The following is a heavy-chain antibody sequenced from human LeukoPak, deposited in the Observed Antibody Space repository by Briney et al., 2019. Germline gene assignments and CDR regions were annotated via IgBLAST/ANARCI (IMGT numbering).Heavy chain of an antibody. D-gene: IGHD3-3*01. CDR2: IYYSGST. CDR3: ARGLTGTTYYDFWSGALPTTFDP. V-gene: IGHV4-39*07. J-gene: IGHJ5*02. Sequence: SETLSLTCTVSGGSISSSSYYWGWIRQPPGKGLEWIGGIYYSGSTYYNPSLKSRVTISVDTSKNQFSLKLSSVTAADTAVYYCARGLTGTTYYDFWSGALPTTFDPWGQGTLVTVSS. CDR1: GGSISSSSYY.